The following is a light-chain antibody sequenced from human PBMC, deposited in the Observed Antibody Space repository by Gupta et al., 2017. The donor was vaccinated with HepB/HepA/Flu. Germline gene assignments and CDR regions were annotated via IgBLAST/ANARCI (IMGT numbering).Light chain of an antibody. CDR1: SNDFGDFNY. V-gene: IGLV2-14*03. CDR2: DVS. CDR3: SSFTYTTTLVV. J-gene: IGLJ2*01. Sequence: QSALTQPASVSGSPVQSITLSCPATSNDFGDFNYVSWYQQHPGKAPKLFISDVSNRPSGVSNRFSGSKSGNTASLTISGLQAEDEADYYCSSFTYTTTLVVFGGGTRLTVL.